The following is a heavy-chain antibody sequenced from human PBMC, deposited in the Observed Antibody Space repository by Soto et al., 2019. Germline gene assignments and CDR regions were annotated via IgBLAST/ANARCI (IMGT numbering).Heavy chain of an antibody. J-gene: IGHJ4*02. CDR1: GFTFSSYG. Sequence: GGSLRLSCAASGFTFSSYGMHWVRQAPGKGLEWVAVISYDGSNKYYADSVKGRFTISRDNSKNTLYLQMNSLRAEDTAVYYCAKLSLSTPSRAAAGFDYWGQGTLVTVSS. D-gene: IGHD6-13*01. V-gene: IGHV3-30*18. CDR2: ISYDGSNK. CDR3: AKLSLSTPSRAAAGFDY.